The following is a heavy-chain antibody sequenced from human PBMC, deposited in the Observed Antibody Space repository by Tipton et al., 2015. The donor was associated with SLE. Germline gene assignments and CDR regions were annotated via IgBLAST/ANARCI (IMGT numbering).Heavy chain of an antibody. Sequence: TLSLTCTVSGGSISSSSYYWGWIRQPPGKGLEWIGSIYYSGRTNYNPSLKSRVTISVDTSKNQFSLNLNSVTAADTAVYYCAREGWRVDFHAFDIWGQGTMVTVSS. CDR1: GGSISSSSYY. D-gene: IGHD3/OR15-3a*01. CDR2: IYYSGRT. J-gene: IGHJ3*02. CDR3: AREGWRVDFHAFDI. V-gene: IGHV4-39*02.